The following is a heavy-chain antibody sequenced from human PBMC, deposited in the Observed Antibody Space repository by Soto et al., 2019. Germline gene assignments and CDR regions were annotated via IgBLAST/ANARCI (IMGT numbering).Heavy chain of an antibody. CDR1: GFTFSTYS. CDR2: ISVSSTYT. V-gene: IGHV3-21*01. D-gene: IGHD3-22*01. CDR3: ARDKIYYDSSGYGMDV. J-gene: IGHJ6*02. Sequence: PGGSLRLSCAASGFTFSTYSMHWVRQAPGKGLEWVSSISVSSTYTYYADSVKGRFAISRDNAKNSLFLQMNSLRAEDTAVYYCARDKIYYDSSGYGMDVWGQGTTVTVSS.